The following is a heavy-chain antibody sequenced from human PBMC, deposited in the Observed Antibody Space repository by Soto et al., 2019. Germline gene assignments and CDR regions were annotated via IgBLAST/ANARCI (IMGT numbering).Heavy chain of an antibody. CDR3: ARLGGFDPTHDY. CDR2: IDNAGVGT. J-gene: IGHJ4*02. CDR1: GFSFSRHW. Sequence: EVQLVESGGGVVQPGGSLRLSCVASGFSFSRHWMHWVRQVPGQGLKWVSRIDNAGVGTSYADSVKGRFTMSRDNAKNTLYLQMNDLRVEDTALYFCARLGGFDPTHDYWGQGALVTVSS. D-gene: IGHD1-26*01. V-gene: IGHV3-74*01.